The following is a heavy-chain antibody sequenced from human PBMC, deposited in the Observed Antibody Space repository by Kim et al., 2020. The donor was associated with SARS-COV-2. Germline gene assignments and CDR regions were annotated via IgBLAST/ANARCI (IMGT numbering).Heavy chain of an antibody. J-gene: IGHJ5*02. V-gene: IGHV3-30*04. CDR3: ARVIDGSGPTGFDP. D-gene: IGHD3-10*01. Sequence: GGSLRLSCAASGFTFSSYAMHWVRQAPGKGLEWEAVISYDGSNKNYADSVKGRFTISRANSKNTLYLQMNSLRAEDTAVYYCARVIDGSGPTGFDPWGQGTLVTVSS. CDR2: ISYDGSNK. CDR1: GFTFSSYA.